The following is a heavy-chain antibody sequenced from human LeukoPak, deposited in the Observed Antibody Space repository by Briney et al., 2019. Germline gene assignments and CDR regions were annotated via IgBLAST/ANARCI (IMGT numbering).Heavy chain of an antibody. CDR1: GGSISSSGYY. J-gene: IGHJ4*02. CDR2: IYYSGST. V-gene: IGHV4-39*01. CDR3: ARLEYQLLYADDY. Sequence: SETLSLTCTVSGGSISSSGYYWGWIRQPPGKGLEWIASIYYSGSTYYNPSLKSRVTISVDTSKNQFSLKLSSMTAADTAVYFCARLEYQLLYADDYWGQGTLVTVSS. D-gene: IGHD2-2*02.